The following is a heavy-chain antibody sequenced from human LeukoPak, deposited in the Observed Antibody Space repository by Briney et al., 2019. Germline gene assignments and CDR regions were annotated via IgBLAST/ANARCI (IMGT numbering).Heavy chain of an antibody. CDR3: ATSRSFDS. Sequence: GGSLRLSCAASGFSFSSYWMHWVRQAQGKGLVWVSGIRSDGSGTNYADSVKGRFTISRDNARNTLYLQMNSLRAEDTAVYYCATSRSFDSWGQGTLVTVSS. CDR2: IRSDGSGT. V-gene: IGHV3-74*01. D-gene: IGHD6-6*01. CDR1: GFSFSSYW. J-gene: IGHJ4*02.